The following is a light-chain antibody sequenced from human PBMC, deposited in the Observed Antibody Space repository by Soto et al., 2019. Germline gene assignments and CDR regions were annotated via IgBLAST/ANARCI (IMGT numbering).Light chain of an antibody. Sequence: DIVMTQSPDSLSVSLVERATINCKSSQTVLYSSNNKNHLAWYQQRPGQPPKLLFSWASTRESGVPDRFSASGSGTDLTLSIGSLQAEDVAVYYCQQYYSTPRTFGQGTKVEIK. J-gene: IGKJ1*01. CDR3: QQYYSTPRT. CDR1: QTVLYSSNNKNH. CDR2: WAS. V-gene: IGKV4-1*01.